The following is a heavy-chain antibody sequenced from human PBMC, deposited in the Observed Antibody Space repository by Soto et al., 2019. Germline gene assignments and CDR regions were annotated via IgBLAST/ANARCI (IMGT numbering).Heavy chain of an antibody. V-gene: IGHV4-31*03. CDR1: GGSISSRGYY. J-gene: IGHJ4*02. D-gene: IGHD5-12*01. Sequence: QVQLQESGPGLVKPSQTLSLTCTVSGGSISSRGYYWSWIRQHPGKGLEWIGYIYYSGSTYYNPSLKSRVTISVDTSKNQFSLKLSSVTAADTAVYYCARGTRDGYNPYLDYWGQGTLVTVSS. CDR3: ARGTRDGYNPYLDY. CDR2: IYYSGST.